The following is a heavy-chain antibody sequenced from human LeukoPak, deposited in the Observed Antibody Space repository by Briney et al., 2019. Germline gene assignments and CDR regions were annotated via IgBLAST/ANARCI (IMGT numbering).Heavy chain of an antibody. CDR1: GFTLTTYG. V-gene: IGHV3-30*02. CDR2: IPSDGNNK. CDR3: AKLNSLVFITNDAFDI. J-gene: IGHJ3*02. Sequence: QPGGSLRLSCAASGFTLTTYGVHWVRQAPGQGLEWVAFIPSDGNNKQYAESVKGRFTISRDNSKNTLYLQMNSLRAEDTAIYYCAKLNSLVFITNDAFDIWGQGTMVTVSS. D-gene: IGHD3-22*01.